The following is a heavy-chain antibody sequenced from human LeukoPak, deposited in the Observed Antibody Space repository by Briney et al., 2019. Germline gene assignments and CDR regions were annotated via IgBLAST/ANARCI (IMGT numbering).Heavy chain of an antibody. CDR2: IYYTGTT. V-gene: IGHV4-59*01. Sequence: PSETLSLTCTVSGDSISSSYWSWIRLPPGKTLEWIGYIYYTGTTNYNPSLKSRVTMSIDTSKNQFSLNLNSVTAADTAVYYCARGFYDSSGYSNCFDPWGQGTLVTVSS. CDR3: ARGFYDSSGYSNCFDP. CDR1: GDSISSSY. D-gene: IGHD3-22*01. J-gene: IGHJ5*02.